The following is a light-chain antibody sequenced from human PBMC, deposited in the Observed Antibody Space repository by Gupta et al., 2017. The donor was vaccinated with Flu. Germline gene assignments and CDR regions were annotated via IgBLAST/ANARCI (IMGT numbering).Light chain of an antibody. CDR2: WAS. V-gene: IGKV4-1*01. CDR1: QSVLYSSNNKNY. CDR3: QQYYTALYS. J-gene: IGKJ2*03. Sequence: SLGERATINCKSSQSVLYSSNNKNYLAWYQQKPGQPPKLLIYWASTRESGVPDRVSGSGSGTDFTLTISSLQAEDVAVYYCQQYYTALYSFGQGTKLEIK.